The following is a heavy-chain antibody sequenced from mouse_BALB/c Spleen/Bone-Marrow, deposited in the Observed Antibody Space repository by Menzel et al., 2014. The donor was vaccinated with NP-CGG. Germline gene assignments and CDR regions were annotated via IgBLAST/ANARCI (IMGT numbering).Heavy chain of an antibody. J-gene: IGHJ2*01. Sequence: EVMLVESGGGLVQPGGSRKLSCAASGFTFSSFGMHWVRRAPERGLEWVAYISGGSSTIFYADTVKGRFTVSRDNPKNTLFLQMTSLRSEDTAMYFCTRGGNWDDFDSWGQGTTLTVSS. V-gene: IGHV5-17*02. D-gene: IGHD4-1*01. CDR2: ISGGSSTI. CDR3: TRGGNWDDFDS. CDR1: GFTFSSFG.